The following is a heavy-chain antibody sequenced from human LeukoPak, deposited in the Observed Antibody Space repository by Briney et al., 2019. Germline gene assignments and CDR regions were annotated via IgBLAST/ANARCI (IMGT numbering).Heavy chain of an antibody. D-gene: IGHD1-26*01. CDR1: GVTFSDHA. CDR3: VRQKKSHGNFDY. V-gene: IGHV3-13*01. J-gene: IGHJ4*02. Sequence: GSLRLSCAASGVTFSDHAMHWVRQAPGKGLEWVSAVGIAADTFYPGSVKGRFTISRENAKNSLYLQMNSLRVEDTAVYYCVRQKKSHGNFDYWGQGTLVTVSS. CDR2: VGIAADT.